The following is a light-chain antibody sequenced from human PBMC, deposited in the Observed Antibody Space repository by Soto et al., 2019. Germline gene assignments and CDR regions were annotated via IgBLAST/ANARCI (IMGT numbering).Light chain of an antibody. CDR1: SSDVGSYDL. Sequence: QSALTQPASVSGSPGQSITISCTGTSSDVGSYDLVSWYQQHPGKAPKLMIYEVTKRPSGVSNRFSGSKSGNTASLTISGLQAEDEAYYYFCSYAGSSTWVFGGGTKLTVL. J-gene: IGLJ3*02. CDR3: CSYAGSSTWV. V-gene: IGLV2-23*02. CDR2: EVT.